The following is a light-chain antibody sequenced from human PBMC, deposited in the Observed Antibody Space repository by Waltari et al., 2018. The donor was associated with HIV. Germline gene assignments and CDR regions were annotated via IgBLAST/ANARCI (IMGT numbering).Light chain of an antibody. Sequence: SVLSLPPSAFRTPRPRVTFPCSGISSNIGTNYVYLYQQLQRTSPKLLIYRNNQRPSGVPDRFAGSKSGTSASLAISGLRSEDEADYYCAAWEDSLSVVVFGGGTKLTVL. CDR3: AAWEDSLSVVV. CDR2: RNN. CDR1: SSNIGTNY. V-gene: IGLV1-47*01. J-gene: IGLJ2*01.